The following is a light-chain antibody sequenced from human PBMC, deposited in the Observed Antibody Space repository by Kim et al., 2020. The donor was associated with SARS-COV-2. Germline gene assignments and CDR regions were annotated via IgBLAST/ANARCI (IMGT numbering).Light chain of an antibody. Sequence: SAYLGERVTITCRASQGISNYLAWYQQKPGKVPRLLIYAASTWQSGVPSRFSGSGSGTDFTLTISSLQAEDVAAYFCQKYNSSPYTFGQGTKLEI. J-gene: IGKJ2*01. CDR3: QKYNSSPYT. CDR1: QGISNY. V-gene: IGKV1-27*01. CDR2: AAS.